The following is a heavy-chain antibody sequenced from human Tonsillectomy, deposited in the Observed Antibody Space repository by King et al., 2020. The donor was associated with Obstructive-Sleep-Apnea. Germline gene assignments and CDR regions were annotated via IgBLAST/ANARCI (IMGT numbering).Heavy chain of an antibody. V-gene: IGHV4-38-2*02. CDR1: GYSISSDYY. CDR2: ISHSGST. CDR3: ARETQVGYSNYYFDY. D-gene: IGHD4-11*01. Sequence: QLQESGPGLVKPSETLSLTCTVSGYSISSDYYWGWIRQPPGKGLEWIGTISHSGSTYYNQSLKSRVTISLDTSKNQFSLRLSSVTAADTAVYYSARETQVGYSNYYFDYWGQGTLVTVSS. J-gene: IGHJ4*02.